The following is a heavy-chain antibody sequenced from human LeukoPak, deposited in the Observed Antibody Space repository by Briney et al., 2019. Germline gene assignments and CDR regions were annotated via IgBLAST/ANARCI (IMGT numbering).Heavy chain of an antibody. Sequence: SETLSLTCTVSGGSVSSSSYYWGWIRQSPGKGLEWIGSIYYSGSTYYNPSLKSRVTISVDTSKNQFSLKLSSVTAADTAVYYCASSSSGWYSDAFDIWGQGTMVTVSS. D-gene: IGHD6-19*01. V-gene: IGHV4-39*01. CDR2: IYYSGST. CDR3: ASSSSGWYSDAFDI. J-gene: IGHJ3*02. CDR1: GGSVSSSSYY.